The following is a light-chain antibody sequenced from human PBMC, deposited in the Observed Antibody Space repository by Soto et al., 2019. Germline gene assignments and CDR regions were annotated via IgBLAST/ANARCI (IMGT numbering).Light chain of an antibody. Sequence: DLQMTQSPSTLSAFVGEGVTITCRASQSIGIYLAWYQQKPGKGPKLLIYDASNLESGIPSRFSGSGSGTKFTLTISSLQPDDFATYYCQQYHTYPTWTFGPGTKVEIK. CDR2: DAS. V-gene: IGKV1-5*01. J-gene: IGKJ1*01. CDR1: QSIGIY. CDR3: QQYHTYPTWT.